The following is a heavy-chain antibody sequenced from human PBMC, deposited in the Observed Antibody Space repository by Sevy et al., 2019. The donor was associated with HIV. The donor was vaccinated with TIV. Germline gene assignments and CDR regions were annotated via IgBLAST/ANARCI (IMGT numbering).Heavy chain of an antibody. Sequence: GGSLRLSCAASGFTFDDYTMHWVRQAPGKGLEWVSLISWDGGSTYYADSVKGRFTISRDNSKNSLYLQMNSLRTEDTALYYCARGKGYYYYMDVWGKGTTVTGAS. D-gene: IGHD6-13*01. CDR1: GFTFDDYT. J-gene: IGHJ6*03. CDR2: ISWDGGST. CDR3: ARGKGYYYYMDV. V-gene: IGHV3-43*01.